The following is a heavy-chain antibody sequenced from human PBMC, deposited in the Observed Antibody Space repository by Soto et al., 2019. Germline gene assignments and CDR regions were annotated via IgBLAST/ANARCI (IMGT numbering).Heavy chain of an antibody. CDR1: WGSIINSGFY. D-gene: IGHD3-9*01. CDR2: LDYSGST. Sequence: LLMQPVPWTVSWGSIINSGFYCVCIHKSPGQGLEWIGSLDYSGSTYYNPSLKSRVTVSVDTSKNQFSLKLRSVTAEDTAVYFCARHPMVRDFDWLLYYDSWGQGALVTVSS. J-gene: IGHJ4*02. CDR3: ARHPMVRDFDWLLYYDS. V-gene: IGHV4-39*01.